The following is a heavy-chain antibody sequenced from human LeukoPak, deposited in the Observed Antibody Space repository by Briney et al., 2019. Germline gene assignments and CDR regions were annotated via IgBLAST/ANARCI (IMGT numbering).Heavy chain of an antibody. Sequence: SEALSLTCTVSGGSISSYDWSWFRQPPGEGLEWFGYIYYSGTTTYTPSLKSRVTISVDTSKTQFSLKLSSVTAADTAVYYCARLRSLRITVTRAGRGDWFDPWGQGTLVTVSP. J-gene: IGHJ5*02. CDR3: ARLRSLRITVTRAGRGDWFDP. CDR1: GGSISSYD. D-gene: IGHD4-11*01. CDR2: IYYSGTT. V-gene: IGHV4-59*01.